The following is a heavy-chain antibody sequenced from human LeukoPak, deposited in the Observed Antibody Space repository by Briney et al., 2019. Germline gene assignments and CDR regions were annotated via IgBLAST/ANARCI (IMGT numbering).Heavy chain of an antibody. CDR2: TYYRSKWYN. Sequence: SQTLSLTCAISGDSVSSNSAAWNWIRQSPSRGLEWLGRTYYRSKWYNDYAVSVKSRITINPDTSKNQFSLQLNSVTPEDTAVYYCARTPSCYDSSGYYYGIQVTYVESWGQGTLVTVSS. V-gene: IGHV6-1*01. J-gene: IGHJ4*02. CDR3: ARTPSCYDSSGYYYGIQVTYVES. D-gene: IGHD3-22*01. CDR1: GDSVSSNSAA.